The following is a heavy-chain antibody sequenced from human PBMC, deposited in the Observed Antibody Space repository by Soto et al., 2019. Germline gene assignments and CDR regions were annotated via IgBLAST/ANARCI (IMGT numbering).Heavy chain of an antibody. D-gene: IGHD6-6*01. CDR3: AHNSSSSSSYSSSSMDF. CDR2: IYWDDDK. Sequence: SGPTLVNPTQTLTLTCTFSGFSLSTSGVGVGWIRQPPGKALEWLALIYWDDDKRYSPSLKSRLTITKDTSKNQVVLTMTNMDPVDTATYYCAHNSSSSSSYSSSSMDFWCKGIMVTLSS. V-gene: IGHV2-5*02. CDR1: GFSLSTSGVG. J-gene: IGHJ6*03.